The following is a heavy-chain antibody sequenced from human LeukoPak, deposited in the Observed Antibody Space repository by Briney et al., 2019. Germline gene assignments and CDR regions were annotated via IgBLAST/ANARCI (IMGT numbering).Heavy chain of an antibody. CDR1: GGSISSSSYY. J-gene: IGHJ4*02. CDR3: ARYNSSRIDY. Sequence: SETLSLTCTVSGGSISSSSYYWGWIRQPPGKGLEWIGSIYYSGSTYYNPSLKSRVTISVDTSKNQFSLKLSSVTAADTAVYYCARYNSSRIDYWGQGTLVTVSS. D-gene: IGHD1-14*01. V-gene: IGHV4-39*01. CDR2: IYYSGST.